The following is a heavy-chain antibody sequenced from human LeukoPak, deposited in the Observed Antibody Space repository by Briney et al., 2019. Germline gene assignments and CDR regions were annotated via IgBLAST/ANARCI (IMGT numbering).Heavy chain of an antibody. Sequence: PGGSLRLSCAASGFTLSSFWMSWVRQAPGKGLEWVANIKQDGNEKYYADSVKGRFTISRDNAKNSLYLQMNSLRAEDTAVYYCATIKVRANNYDADGFEYWGQGTPASVSS. J-gene: IGHJ4*02. CDR1: GFTLSSFW. V-gene: IGHV3-7*05. D-gene: IGHD3-10*01. CDR3: ATIKVRANNYDADGFEY. CDR2: IKQDGNEK.